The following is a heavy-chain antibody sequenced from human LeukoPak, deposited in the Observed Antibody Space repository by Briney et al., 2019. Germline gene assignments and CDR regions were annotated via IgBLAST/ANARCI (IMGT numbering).Heavy chain of an antibody. V-gene: IGHV1-2*02. D-gene: IGHD6-19*01. CDR2: INPNGGGT. Sequence: ASVKVSCKASGYTFTGYYMHWVRQAPGQGLEWMGWINPNGGGTNYAQKFQGRVTMTRDTSISTAYMELSRLRSDDTAVYYCARERAQWLVRDGFDYWGQGTLVTVSS. CDR3: ARERAQWLVRDGFDY. CDR1: GYTFTGYY. J-gene: IGHJ4*02.